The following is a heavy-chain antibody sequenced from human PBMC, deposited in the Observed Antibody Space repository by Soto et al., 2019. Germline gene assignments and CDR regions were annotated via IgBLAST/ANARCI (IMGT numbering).Heavy chain of an antibody. V-gene: IGHV1-69*13. CDR2: IIPIFGTA. D-gene: IGHD5-18*01. Sequence: SVKVSCKASGGTSSSYAISWVRQAPGQGLEWMGGIIPIFGTANYAQEFQGRVTITADESTSTAYMELSSLRSEDTAVYYCARAGHSYGYYDWFDPWGQGTLVTVSS. CDR3: ARAGHSYGYYDWFDP. CDR1: GGTSSSYA. J-gene: IGHJ5*02.